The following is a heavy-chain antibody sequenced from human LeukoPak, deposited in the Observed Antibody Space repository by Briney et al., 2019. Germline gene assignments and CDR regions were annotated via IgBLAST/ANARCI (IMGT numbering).Heavy chain of an antibody. D-gene: IGHD4-23*01. Sequence: SGGSLRLSCAASGFTFNNFGMHWVRQAPGKGLEWVSFIGYEGVHKYYADSVKGRFTISKDNSKATSYLQMNSLRPEDTAVYYCAKDLHGGYSSDYWGQGTLVTVFS. CDR1: GFTFNNFG. CDR2: IGYEGVHK. V-gene: IGHV3-30*02. J-gene: IGHJ4*02. CDR3: AKDLHGGYSSDY.